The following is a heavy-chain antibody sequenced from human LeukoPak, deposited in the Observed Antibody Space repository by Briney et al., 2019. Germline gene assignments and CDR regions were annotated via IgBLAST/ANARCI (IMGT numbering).Heavy chain of an antibody. V-gene: IGHV1-8*01. CDR3: ARAQAGFDFWSGYYTNNWFDP. CDR1: GYTFTSYD. CDR2: MNPNSGNT. Sequence: GASVKVSCKASGYTFTSYDINWVRQATGQGLEWMGWMNPNSGNTGYAQKFQGRVTMTRNTSISTAYMELSSLRSEDTAVYYCARAQAGFDFWSGYYTNNWFDPWGQGTLVTVSS. D-gene: IGHD3-3*01. J-gene: IGHJ5*02.